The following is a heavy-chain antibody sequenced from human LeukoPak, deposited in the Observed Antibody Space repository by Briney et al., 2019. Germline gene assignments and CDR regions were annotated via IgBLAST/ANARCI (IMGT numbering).Heavy chain of an antibody. Sequence: PSETLSLTCTVSGGSISSYYWSWIRQPPGKGLEWIAYISDIGSINYNPSLKSRVTISLDTSKNQFSLKLSSVTAADAAVYYCAGHHPRNTVDFWGQGTLVTVSS. CDR2: ISDIGSI. D-gene: IGHD2/OR15-2a*01. CDR3: AGHHPRNTVDF. J-gene: IGHJ4*02. V-gene: IGHV4-59*08. CDR1: GGSISSYY.